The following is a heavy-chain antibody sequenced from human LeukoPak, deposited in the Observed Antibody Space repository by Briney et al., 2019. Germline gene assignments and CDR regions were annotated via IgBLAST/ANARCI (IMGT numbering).Heavy chain of an antibody. J-gene: IGHJ4*02. Sequence: GGSLRLSCAASGFTFSSYWMSWVRQAPGKGLEWVANIKQDGSEKYYVDSVKGRFTISRDNSKNTLYLQMNSLRAEDTAVYYCANSDIVATIYDYWGQGTLVTVSS. CDR1: GFTFSSYW. CDR3: ANSDIVATIYDY. V-gene: IGHV3-7*03. D-gene: IGHD5-12*01. CDR2: IKQDGSEK.